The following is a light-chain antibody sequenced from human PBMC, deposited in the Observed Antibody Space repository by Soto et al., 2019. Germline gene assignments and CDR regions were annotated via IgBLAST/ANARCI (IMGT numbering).Light chain of an antibody. CDR2: GAS. J-gene: IGKJ1*01. Sequence: EIVMTQSPATLSESPGERATLSCRASQSVSRNLAWYQQKPGQAPRLLIYGASTRATGIPGRFSGSGSGTEFTLTISSLQSEDFAVYYCQQYNNWPLTFGQGTKVEIK. CDR3: QQYNNWPLT. CDR1: QSVSRN. V-gene: IGKV3-15*01.